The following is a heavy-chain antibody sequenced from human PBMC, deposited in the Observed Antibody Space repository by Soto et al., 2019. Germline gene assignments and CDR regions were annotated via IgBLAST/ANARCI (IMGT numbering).Heavy chain of an antibody. D-gene: IGHD3-22*01. V-gene: IGHV5-51*01. J-gene: IGHJ4*02. CDR3: ARRGGDYYDSSGYYAE. Sequence: GESLKISCKGSGYSFTSYWIGWVRQMPGKGLEWMGIIYPGDSDTRYSPSFQGQVTISADKSISTAYLQWSSLKASDTAMYYCARRGGDYYDSSGYYAEWGQGTLVTVSS. CDR2: IYPGDSDT. CDR1: GYSFTSYW.